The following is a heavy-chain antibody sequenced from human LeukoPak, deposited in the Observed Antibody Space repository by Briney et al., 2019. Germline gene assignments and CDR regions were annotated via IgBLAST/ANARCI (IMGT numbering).Heavy chain of an antibody. CDR3: ARALVDGYKELGY. J-gene: IGHJ4*02. CDR2: ISAYNGNT. V-gene: IGHV1-18*01. D-gene: IGHD5-24*01. Sequence: ASVKVSCKASGYTFTTYGITWVRQAPGQGLEWMGWISAYNGNTNYAQRLQGRVTMTTDTSTSTAYMELRSLRSDDTAVYYCARALVDGYKELGYWGQGTLVTVSS. CDR1: GYTFTTYG.